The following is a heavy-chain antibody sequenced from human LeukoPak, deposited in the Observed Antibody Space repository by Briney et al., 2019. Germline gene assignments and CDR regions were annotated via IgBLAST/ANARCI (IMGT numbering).Heavy chain of an antibody. J-gene: IGHJ4*02. D-gene: IGHD3-10*01. CDR1: GYTFTDFA. V-gene: IGHV1-3*01. CDR3: VRDYPYGSGIVRVDS. Sequence: ASVKVSCKASGYTFTDFALHWVRQAPGQSLEWMGWINPGSGDTKSSQKFRDRVTITRDTSANTAYMQLTRLKSEETAVYYCVRDYPYGSGIVRVDSWGQGSLVTVSS. CDR2: INPGSGDT.